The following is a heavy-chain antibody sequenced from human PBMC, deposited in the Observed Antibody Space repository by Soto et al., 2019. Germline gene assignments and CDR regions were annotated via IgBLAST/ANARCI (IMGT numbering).Heavy chain of an antibody. J-gene: IGHJ6*02. CDR1: GFTFSSYA. CDR3: AKANSSGWYGYYGMEV. V-gene: IGHV3-23*01. Sequence: GGSLRLSCAASGFTFSSYAMSWVRQAPGKGLEWVSAISGSGGSTYYADSVKGRFTISIDNSKNTLYLQMNSLRAEDTAVYYCAKANSSGWYGYYGMEVWGQGTTVTVSS. CDR2: ISGSGGST. D-gene: IGHD6-19*01.